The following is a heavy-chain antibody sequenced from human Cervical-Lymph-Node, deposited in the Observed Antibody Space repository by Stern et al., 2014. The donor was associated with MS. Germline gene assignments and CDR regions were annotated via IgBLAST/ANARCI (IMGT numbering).Heavy chain of an antibody. J-gene: IGHJ4*02. D-gene: IGHD6-19*01. CDR1: GGSITSSTW. CDR2: IYHSGST. CDR3: ARDRDSSGWYRREFDN. V-gene: IGHV4-4*02. Sequence: QVQLQESGPGLVKPSGTLSLTCAVSGGSITSSTWRRWVRQPPGKGLEWIGEIYHSGSTSYNPSLKSRVTISIDKSKNQFSLKLDSVTAADTAIYYCARDRDSSGWYRREFDNWGQGTLVTVSS.